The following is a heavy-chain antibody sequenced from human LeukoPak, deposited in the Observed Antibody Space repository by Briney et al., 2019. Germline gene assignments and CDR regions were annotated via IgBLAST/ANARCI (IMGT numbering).Heavy chain of an antibody. V-gene: IGHV3-23*01. D-gene: IGHD6-13*01. J-gene: IGHJ4*02. CDR2: ISAGGGNA. CDR1: GLTFSRYS. Sequence: GGSLRLSCVVSGLTFSRYSMSGVRQAPGKGLEWVSGISAGGGNAWYPDSVKGRFTISRDNSKNTLFLQMDSLRVEDTAIYYCAKDAAGPEYWGQGTRVTVSS. CDR3: AKDAAGPEY.